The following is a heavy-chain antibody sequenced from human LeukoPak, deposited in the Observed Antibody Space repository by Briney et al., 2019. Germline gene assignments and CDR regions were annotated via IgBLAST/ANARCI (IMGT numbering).Heavy chain of an antibody. V-gene: IGHV1-69*04. CDR2: IIPILGIA. CDR3: ARDRVYSGSYFGSDY. Sequence: GASVKVSCKASGGTFSSYAISWVRQAPGQGLEWMGRIIPILGIANYAQKFQGRVTITADKSTSTAYMELSSLRSEDTAVYYCARDRVYSGSYFGSDYWGQGTLVTVSS. D-gene: IGHD1-26*01. J-gene: IGHJ4*02. CDR1: GGTFSSYA.